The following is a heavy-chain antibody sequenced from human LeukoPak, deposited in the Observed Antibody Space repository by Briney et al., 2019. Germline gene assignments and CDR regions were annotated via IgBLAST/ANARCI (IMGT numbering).Heavy chain of an antibody. CDR2: TYTSGST. D-gene: IGHD3-22*01. V-gene: IGHV4-4*07. J-gene: IGHJ4*02. Sequence: PSETLSLTCTVSGGSISSYYWSWIRQPAGEGLEWIGRTYTSGSTNYNPSLKSRVTMSVDTSKNQFSLKLSSVTAADTAVYYCASARPLYYYDSSGYQLDYWGQGTLVTVSS. CDR3: ASARPLYYYDSSGYQLDY. CDR1: GGSISSYY.